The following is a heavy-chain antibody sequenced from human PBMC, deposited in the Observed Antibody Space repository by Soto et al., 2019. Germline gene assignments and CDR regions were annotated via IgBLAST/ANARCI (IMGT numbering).Heavy chain of an antibody. CDR3: ARVFGSGWSGFDP. Sequence: PGESLKISCKGSGYNFNTNWIGWVRQMPGKGLEWMGVIFPSDSDIRYSPSLQGQVTISADKSISTTYLQWRSLTASDTAMYYCARVFGSGWSGFDPWGQGTLVPVSS. CDR2: IFPSDSDI. V-gene: IGHV5-51*01. J-gene: IGHJ5*02. D-gene: IGHD6-19*01. CDR1: GYNFNTNW.